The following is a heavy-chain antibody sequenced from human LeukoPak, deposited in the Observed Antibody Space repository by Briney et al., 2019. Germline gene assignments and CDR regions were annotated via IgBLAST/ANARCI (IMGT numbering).Heavy chain of an antibody. CDR3: ARGQVPAARGYNRFDP. CDR2: INARGDT. J-gene: IGHJ5*02. V-gene: IGHV4-34*01. CDR1: GWSFKDYY. D-gene: IGHD2-2*01. Sequence: KPSETLSLTCAVYGWSFKDYYWNWVRQAPGKGLEWIGEINARGDTNYNPSLKSRVTISVDSSKNQFSLTLTSMIAADTAIYYCARGQVPAARGYNRFDPWGQGTLVTVSS.